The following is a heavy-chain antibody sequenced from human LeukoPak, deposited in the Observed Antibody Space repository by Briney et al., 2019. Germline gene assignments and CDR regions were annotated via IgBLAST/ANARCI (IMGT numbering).Heavy chain of an antibody. J-gene: IGHJ4*02. CDR3: ARHVYYYGSGSYPNYFDY. V-gene: IGHV4-38-2*02. Sequence: PSETLSLTCTASNYSITNGYYWGWVRQPPGKGLEWIGSIYHSGSAYYNPSLKSRVTISVDTSKNQFSLKLNSVTAADTAVYYCARHVYYYGSGSYPNYFDYWGQGTLVTVSS. CDR1: NYSITNGYY. D-gene: IGHD3-10*01. CDR2: IYHSGSA.